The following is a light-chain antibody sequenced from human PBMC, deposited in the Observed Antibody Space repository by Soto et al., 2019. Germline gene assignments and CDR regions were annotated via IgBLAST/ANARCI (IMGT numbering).Light chain of an antibody. CDR1: QSVSSN. CDR2: GAS. J-gene: IGKJ2*01. Sequence: EIVMTQSPATLSLSPGERATLSCRASQSVSSNVAWYQQIPGQTPRLLIYGASTRATGIPVRFSGSGSETKFLLTIRGPQSEDFGVYYCHQYDNGPYTFDKGITVDI. V-gene: IGKV3-15*01. CDR3: HQYDNGPYT.